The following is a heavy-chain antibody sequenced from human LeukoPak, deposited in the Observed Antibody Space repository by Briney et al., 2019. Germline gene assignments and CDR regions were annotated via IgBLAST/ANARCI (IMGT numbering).Heavy chain of an antibody. CDR3: TRTVNSASDF. V-gene: IGHV3-7*03. CDR1: GFTVSGHP. J-gene: IGHJ4*02. Sequence: GGSLRLSCAASGFTVSGHPMRWVRQAPGKGLEWVATINQNGGVKYYVDSVKGRFTISRDNAKTSLFLQMNSLRIDDTAMYYCTRTVNSASDFWGQGTLVTVSS. CDR2: INQNGGVK. D-gene: IGHD4-23*01.